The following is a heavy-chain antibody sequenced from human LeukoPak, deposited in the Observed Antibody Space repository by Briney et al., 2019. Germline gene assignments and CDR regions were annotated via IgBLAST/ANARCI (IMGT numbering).Heavy chain of an antibody. Sequence: GGSLRLSCAASGLRVTSNLITWVRQAPGKGPEWVSVIYSDGTTYYADSLKGRFTTSRDTSKNTVFLQMSSLRDEDTAVYYCARAGSGWYREQGYFDYWGQGTLVTVSS. CDR3: ARAGSGWYREQGYFDY. V-gene: IGHV3-53*01. D-gene: IGHD6-19*01. J-gene: IGHJ4*02. CDR2: IYSDGTT. CDR1: GLRVTSNL.